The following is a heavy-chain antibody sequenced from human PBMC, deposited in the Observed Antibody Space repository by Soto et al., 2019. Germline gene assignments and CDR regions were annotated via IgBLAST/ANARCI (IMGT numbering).Heavy chain of an antibody. V-gene: IGHV1-2*04. J-gene: IGHJ4*02. CDR1: GYTFTGYY. CDR3: ARGPFTPRQWLVADY. CDR2: INPNSGGT. Sequence: ASVKVSCKASGYTFTGYYMHWVRQAPGQGLEWMGWINPNSGGTNYAQKFQGWVTMTRDTSISTAYMELSRLRSDDTAVYYCARGPFTPRQWLVADYWGQGTLVTVSS. D-gene: IGHD6-19*01.